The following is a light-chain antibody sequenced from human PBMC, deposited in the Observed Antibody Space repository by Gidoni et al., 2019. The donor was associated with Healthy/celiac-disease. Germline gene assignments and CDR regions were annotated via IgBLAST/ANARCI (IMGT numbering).Light chain of an antibody. CDR1: QSVSSRY. J-gene: IGKJ5*01. V-gene: IGKV3-20*01. CDR2: GAS. Sequence: EIVLTQSPGTLSLSPGERAPLPCRASQSVSSRYLAWYQQKPGQAPRLLIYGASSRATGIPDRFSGSGSGTDFTLTISRLEPEDFAVYYCQQYDSSPPITFGRXTRLEIK. CDR3: QQYDSSPPIT.